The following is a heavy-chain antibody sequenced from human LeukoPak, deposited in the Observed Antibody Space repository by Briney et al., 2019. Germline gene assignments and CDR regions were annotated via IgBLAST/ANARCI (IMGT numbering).Heavy chain of an antibody. CDR3: ARTPYGDYYDSSGTGDY. CDR2: ISAYNGNT. D-gene: IGHD3-22*01. CDR1: GYTFTSYG. V-gene: IGHV1-18*01. J-gene: IGHJ4*02. Sequence: GASVKVSCKASGYTFTSYGISWVRQAPGQGLEWMGWISAYNGNTNYAQKLQGRVTMTTDTSTSTAYMELRSLRSDDTAVYYCARTPYGDYYDSSGTGDYWGQGTPVTVSS.